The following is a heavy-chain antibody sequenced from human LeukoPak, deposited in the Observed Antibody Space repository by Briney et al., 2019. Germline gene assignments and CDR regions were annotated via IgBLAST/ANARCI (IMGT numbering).Heavy chain of an antibody. CDR3: AKLPSRPVSPDSSGYYVDY. D-gene: IGHD3-22*01. CDR1: GFTFDDYA. V-gene: IGHV3-9*01. Sequence: GGSLRLSCAASGFTFDDYAMHWVRQAPGKGLEWVSGISWNSGSIGYADSVKGRFTISRDNAKNSLYLQMNSLRAEDTALYYCAKLPSRPVSPDSSGYYVDYWGQGTLVTVSS. J-gene: IGHJ4*02. CDR2: ISWNSGSI.